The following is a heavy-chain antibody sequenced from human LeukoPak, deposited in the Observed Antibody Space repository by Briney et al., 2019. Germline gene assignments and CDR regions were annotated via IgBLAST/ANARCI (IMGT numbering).Heavy chain of an antibody. CDR3: ARVKGSGSYNY. Sequence: ASVKVSCTASGYTFTSYGISWVRQAPGQGLEWMGWISTYNGDTNYAQKLQGRVTMTTDTSTSTAYMELRSLRSDDTAVYYCARVKGSGSYNYWGQGTLVTVSS. CDR2: ISTYNGDT. CDR1: GYTFTSYG. D-gene: IGHD1-26*01. J-gene: IGHJ4*02. V-gene: IGHV1-18*01.